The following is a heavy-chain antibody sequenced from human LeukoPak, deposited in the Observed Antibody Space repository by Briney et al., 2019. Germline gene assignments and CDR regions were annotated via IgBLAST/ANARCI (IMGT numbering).Heavy chain of an antibody. V-gene: IGHV3-48*01. CDR1: GFTFSSYA. D-gene: IGHD6-19*01. J-gene: IGHJ4*02. CDR3: ARDGYSSGWGGEGSFDY. CDR2: ISPTTTIT. Sequence: GGSLRLSCAASGFTFSSYAMSWVRQAPGKGLEWVGYISPTTTITGYADSVKGRFTISRDNAKNSLYLQMNSLRGEDTAVYYCARDGYSSGWGGEGSFDYWGQGTLVTVSS.